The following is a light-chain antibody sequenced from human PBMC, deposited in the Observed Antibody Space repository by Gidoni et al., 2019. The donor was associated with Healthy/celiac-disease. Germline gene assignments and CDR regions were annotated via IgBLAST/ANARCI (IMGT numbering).Light chain of an antibody. V-gene: IGKV1-9*01. J-gene: IGKJ1*01. CDR3: QQLNSYPWT. Sequence: IHLTQSPSSLSASVGDRVTITCRASQGISSYLAWYQQKPGKAPKRLIYAASTLQSGVPSRFSGSGSGTDFTLTISSLQPEDFATYYCQQLNSYPWTFGQGTKVEIK. CDR2: AAS. CDR1: QGISSY.